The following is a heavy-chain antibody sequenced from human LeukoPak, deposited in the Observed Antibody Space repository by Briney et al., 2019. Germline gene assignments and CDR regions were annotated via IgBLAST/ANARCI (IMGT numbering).Heavy chain of an antibody. CDR1: GFTFSSYG. J-gene: IGHJ4*02. CDR3: ARDPYYDILTGYYAAGYFDY. V-gene: IGHV3-33*01. CDR2: IWYDGSNK. Sequence: GGSLRLSCAASGFTFSSYGMHWVRQAPGKGLEWGAVIWYDGSNKYYADSVKGRFTISRDNSKNTLYLQMNSLRAEDTAVYYCARDPYYDILTGYYAAGYFDYWGQGTLVTVSS. D-gene: IGHD3-9*01.